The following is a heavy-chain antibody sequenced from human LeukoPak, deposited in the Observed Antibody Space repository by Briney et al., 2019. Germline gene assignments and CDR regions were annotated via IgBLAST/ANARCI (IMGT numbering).Heavy chain of an antibody. J-gene: IGHJ4*02. CDR3: ARDHGDYYDSSGYLVDY. CDR2: IYHSGST. Sequence: PSETLSLTCTVSGYSISSGYYWGWIRQPPGKGLEWIGSIYHSGSTYYNPSLKSRVTISVDTSKNQFSLKLSSVTAADTAVYYCARDHGDYYDSSGYLVDYWGQGTLVTVSS. V-gene: IGHV4-38-2*02. D-gene: IGHD3-22*01. CDR1: GYSISSGYY.